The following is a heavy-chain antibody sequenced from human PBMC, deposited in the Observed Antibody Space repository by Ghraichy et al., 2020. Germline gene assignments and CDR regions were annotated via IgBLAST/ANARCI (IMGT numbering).Heavy chain of an antibody. D-gene: IGHD1-26*01. J-gene: IGHJ6*02. CDR3: AKWGGSGSYYDYSYYGMDV. Sequence: LSLTCAASGFTFDDYAMHWVRQAPGKGLEWVSGISWNSGSIGYADSVKGRFTISRDNAKNSLYLQMNTLRTEDTALYFCAKWGGSGSYYDYSYYGMDVWGQGTTVTVSS. CDR2: ISWNSGSI. CDR1: GFTFDDYA. V-gene: IGHV3-9*01.